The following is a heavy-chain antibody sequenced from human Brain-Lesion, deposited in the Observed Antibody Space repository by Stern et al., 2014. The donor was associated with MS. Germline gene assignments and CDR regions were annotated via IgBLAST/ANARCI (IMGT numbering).Heavy chain of an antibody. J-gene: IGHJ4*02. CDR2: SDHSGST. D-gene: IGHD6-13*01. V-gene: IGHV4-4*02. CDR3: ARFPASRPHVFDS. Sequence: VQLVESGPGLVKPSGTLSLTCAVSGGSISSSNWWSWVRQSPGKGLEWIGESDHSGSTIYNPSLKSRVTVSVDKSKNRFSLNLRSVTAADTPVYFCARFPASRPHVFDSWGQGTLVTVSS. CDR1: GGSISSSNW.